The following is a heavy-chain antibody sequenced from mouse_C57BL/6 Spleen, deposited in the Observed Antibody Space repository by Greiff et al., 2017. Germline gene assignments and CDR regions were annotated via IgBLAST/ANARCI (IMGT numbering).Heavy chain of an antibody. D-gene: IGHD1-1*01. J-gene: IGHJ4*01. CDR3: ASHGSTYAMDY. CDR2: IRNKANGYTT. CDR1: GYTFTDYY. Sequence: EVKLMESGGGLVQPGGSLSLSCAASGYTFTDYYMSWVRQPPGKALEWLGFIRNKANGYTTEYSASVKGRFTISQANSQSFLYLQMNALRAEDSATYYCASHGSTYAMDYWGQGTSVTVSS. V-gene: IGHV7-3*01.